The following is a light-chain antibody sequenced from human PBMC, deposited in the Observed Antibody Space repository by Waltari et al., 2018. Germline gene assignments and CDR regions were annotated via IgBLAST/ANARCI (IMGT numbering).Light chain of an antibody. V-gene: IGLV1-44*01. CDR1: SSTIGGNT. J-gene: IGLJ3*02. Sequence: QPVLTQPPSASGTPGPRVTIPCSGSSSTIGGNTVNWYQQLPGMAPKLLIYSNNQRPSGVPDRFSGSKSGTSASLAISGLQSEDEADYYCATWDDSLNGWVFGGGTKLTVL. CDR3: ATWDDSLNGWV. CDR2: SNN.